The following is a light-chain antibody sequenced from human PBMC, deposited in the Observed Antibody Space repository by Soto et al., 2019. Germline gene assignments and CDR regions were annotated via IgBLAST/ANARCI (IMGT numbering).Light chain of an antibody. V-gene: IGKV1-16*02. J-gene: IGKJ4*01. CDR3: QQYRDYPLT. CDR2: DAS. CDR1: QSLGIY. Sequence: DLQMTQSPSSLSASVGDRVTITCRASQSLGIYLAWFQQKAGKAPKSLIYDASRLQSGVPSKFSGSGSGTEFTLTISSLQPEDFATYYCQQYRDYPLTFGGGTRIEIK.